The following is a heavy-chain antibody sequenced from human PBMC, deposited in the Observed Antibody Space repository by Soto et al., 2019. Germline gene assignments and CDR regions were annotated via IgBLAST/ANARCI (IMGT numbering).Heavy chain of an antibody. D-gene: IGHD1-26*01. CDR3: AKDLILGATLGAFDV. CDR2: TTGTGGST. V-gene: IGHV3-23*01. J-gene: IGHJ3*01. CDR1: GFTFSNYA. Sequence: LRLSCAASGFTFSNYAMSWVRQAPGKGLQWVSTTTGTGGSTYYTDSVKGRFTISRDNSRNTLYLQMNSLRAEDTAVYYCAKDLILGATLGAFDVWGQGTTVTVSS.